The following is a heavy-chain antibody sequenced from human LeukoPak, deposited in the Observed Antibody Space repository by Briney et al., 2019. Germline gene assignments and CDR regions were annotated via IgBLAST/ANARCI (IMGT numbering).Heavy chain of an antibody. CDR3: ARGTVAGRRGDFQH. Sequence: PSETLSLTCAVYGGSFSGYYWSWIRPPPGKGLEWIGEINHSGTTNYNPSLKSRVTISVDTSKNQFSLKLSSVTAADTAVYYCARGTVAGRRGDFQHWGQGTLVTVSS. J-gene: IGHJ1*01. CDR1: GGSFSGYY. D-gene: IGHD6-19*01. CDR2: INHSGTT. V-gene: IGHV4-34*01.